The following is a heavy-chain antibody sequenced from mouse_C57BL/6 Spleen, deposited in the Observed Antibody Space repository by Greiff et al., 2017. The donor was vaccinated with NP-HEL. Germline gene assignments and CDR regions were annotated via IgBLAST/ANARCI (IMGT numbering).Heavy chain of an antibody. D-gene: IGHD1-1*01. J-gene: IGHJ2*01. CDR1: GYSITSGYY. CDR3: AREYGN. V-gene: IGHV3-6*01. Sequence: EVQLQQSGPGLVKPSQSLSLTCSVTGYSITSGYYWNWIRQFPGNKLEWMGYISYDGSNNYNPSLKNRISITRDTSKNQFFLKLNSVTTEDTATYYCAREYGNWGQGTTLTVSS. CDR2: ISYDGSN.